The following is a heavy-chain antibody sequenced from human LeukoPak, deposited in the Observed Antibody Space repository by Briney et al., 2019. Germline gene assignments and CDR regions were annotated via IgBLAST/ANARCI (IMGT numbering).Heavy chain of an antibody. CDR3: ATRGY. J-gene: IGHJ4*02. D-gene: IGHD3-10*01. V-gene: IGHV4-59*08. CDR2: IYNSGNT. Sequence: SETLSLTCTVSGGSISGDYWQWIRQPPGKGLEWVGYIYNSGNTHYNSSLKSRVTISIDTSKNQFSLKLASVTAADTAVYYCATRGYWGQGTLVAVSS. CDR1: GGSISGDY.